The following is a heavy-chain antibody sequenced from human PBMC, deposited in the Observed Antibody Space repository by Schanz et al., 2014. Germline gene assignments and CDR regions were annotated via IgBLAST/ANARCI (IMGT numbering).Heavy chain of an antibody. J-gene: IGHJ6*02. CDR1: GYSFTTYD. CDR3: VRDAGWAFGDYHSMDV. D-gene: IGHD3-10*01. Sequence: QVQLVQSGAEVKKPGASVRVSCKASGYSFTTYDVNWVRQAPGQGLEWMGKINPSSGTTRIAQNFQGRLTMTRDTSTSTVYMELSSLRSEDTAVYYCVRDAGWAFGDYHSMDVWGQGTAVTGSS. CDR2: INPSSGTT. V-gene: IGHV1-46*01.